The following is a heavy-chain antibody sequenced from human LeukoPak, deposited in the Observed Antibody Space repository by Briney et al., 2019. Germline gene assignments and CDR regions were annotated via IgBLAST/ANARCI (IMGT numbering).Heavy chain of an antibody. V-gene: IGHV1-2*02. CDR3: ARFRYSSSWYRDYYYYGMDV. CDR2: INPNSGGT. Sequence: ASVKVSCKASGYTFTGYYMHWVRQAPGQGLEWTGWINPNSGGTNYAQKFQGRVTMTRDTSISTAYMELSRLRSDDTAVYYCARFRYSSSWYRDYYYYGMDVWGQGTTVTVSS. J-gene: IGHJ6*02. CDR1: GYTFTGYY. D-gene: IGHD6-13*01.